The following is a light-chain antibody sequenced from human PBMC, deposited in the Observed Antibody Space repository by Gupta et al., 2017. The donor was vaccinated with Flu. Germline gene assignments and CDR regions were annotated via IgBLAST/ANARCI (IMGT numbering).Light chain of an antibody. CDR1: QSVSSSY. CDR2: GAS. CDR3: QQYGSSSLT. V-gene: IGKV3-20*01. J-gene: IGKJ4*01. Sequence: ESVLTQSPGTLSLSPGERATLSCRASQSVSSSYLAWYQQKPGQAPRLLIYGASSRATGTPDRFSGSGSGTDSTLTISRLEPEAFAVYYCQQYGSSSLTFGGGTKVEIK.